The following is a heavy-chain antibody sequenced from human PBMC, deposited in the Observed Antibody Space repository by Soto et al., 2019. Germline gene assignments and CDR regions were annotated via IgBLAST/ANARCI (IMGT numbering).Heavy chain of an antibody. D-gene: IGHD3-16*02. Sequence: PSETLSLTCTVSGGSISNHYWSWIRQPPGKGLEWIGYIYYNGSTYYNPSLKSRVTISVDTSNNQFSLNLNSVTASDTAVYYCAGRNSLASVSLNFRELSNYKWIDPWGPGTLVTVSS. CDR3: AGRNSLASVSLNFRELSNYKWIDP. V-gene: IGHV4-59*08. J-gene: IGHJ5*02. CDR1: GGSISNHY. CDR2: IYYNGST.